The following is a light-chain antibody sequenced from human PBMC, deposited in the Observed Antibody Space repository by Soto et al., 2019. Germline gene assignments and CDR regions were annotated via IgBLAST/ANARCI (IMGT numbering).Light chain of an antibody. CDR2: EVT. CDR3: CSYAGSRPWV. CDR1: SSDVGNYNL. J-gene: IGLJ3*02. V-gene: IGLV2-23*02. Sequence: QSALTQPASVSGSPGQSITISCSGTSSDVGNYNLVSWYQQHPGKAPKLMIYEVTKWPSGVSNRFSGSKSGNTASLTISGLQAEDEADYYCCSYAGSRPWVFGGGTKLTDL.